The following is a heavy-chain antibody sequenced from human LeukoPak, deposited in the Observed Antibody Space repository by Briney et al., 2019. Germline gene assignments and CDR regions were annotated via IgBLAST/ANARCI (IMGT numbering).Heavy chain of an antibody. V-gene: IGHV1-46*01. Sequence: ASVKVSCKASGYTFTSYYMHWVRQAPGQGLEWMGIINPSGGITSYAQKFQGRVTMTRDTSTSTVYMELSSLRSEDTAVYYCARVGGTTGYFDYWGQGTLVTVSS. CDR2: INPSGGIT. CDR1: GYTFTSYY. D-gene: IGHD4-17*01. CDR3: ARVGGTTGYFDY. J-gene: IGHJ4*02.